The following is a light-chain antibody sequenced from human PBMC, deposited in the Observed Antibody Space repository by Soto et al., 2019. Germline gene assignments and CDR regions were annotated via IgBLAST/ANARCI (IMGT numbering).Light chain of an antibody. V-gene: IGKV1-39*01. J-gene: IGKJ1*01. CDR2: AAS. Sequence: DIQMTQSPSSLSASVGDRVSIACRASQIISTHLSWYQQKPGKAPKLLIYAASSLQSWVPSRFTGSGSGTDFTLTISSLQPEDFATYYCQQSYTSWWTFGQGTKVDI. CDR3: QQSYTSWWT. CDR1: QIISTH.